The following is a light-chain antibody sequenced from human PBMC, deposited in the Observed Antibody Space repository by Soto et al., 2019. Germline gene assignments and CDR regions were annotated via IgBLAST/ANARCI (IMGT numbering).Light chain of an antibody. CDR3: YSYTSSNTYV. CDR2: DVS. V-gene: IGLV2-14*03. CDR1: SSDVGGYNY. J-gene: IGLJ1*01. Sequence: QSALTQPASVSGSPGLSITISCTGTSSDVGGYNYVSWYQHHPGKLPQLMIYDVSNRPSGVSNRFSGSKSGNTASLTISGLQAEDEADYYCYSYTSSNTYVFGTGTKVTVL.